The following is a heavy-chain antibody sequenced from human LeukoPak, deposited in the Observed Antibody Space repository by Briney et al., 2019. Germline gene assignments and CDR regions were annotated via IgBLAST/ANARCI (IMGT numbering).Heavy chain of an antibody. CDR2: SWNSGTI. V-gene: IGHV3-9*03. J-gene: IGHJ4*02. CDR3: AKDISPDFWSGSNFDY. Sequence: SWNSGTIGYADSGKGGFTISRDKAKNSLYLQMNSLRAGDMALYYCAKDISPDFWSGSNFDYWGQGTLVTVSS. D-gene: IGHD3-3*01.